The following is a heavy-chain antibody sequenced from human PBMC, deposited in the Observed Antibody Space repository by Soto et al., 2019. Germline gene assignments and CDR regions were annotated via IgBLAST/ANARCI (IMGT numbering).Heavy chain of an antibody. V-gene: IGHV3-53*05. CDR1: GFTVSSNY. J-gene: IGHJ4*02. Sequence: PGGSLRLSCAASGFTVSSNYMSWVRQAPGEGLEWVSVIYSGGSPYYADSVKSRLTISKDTSKSQVVLTMTNMDPVDTATYYCARIIRSFGEWLVLRWHVDYWGQGTLVTVSS. CDR3: ARIIRSFGEWLVLRWHVDY. CDR2: IYSGGSP. D-gene: IGHD6-19*01.